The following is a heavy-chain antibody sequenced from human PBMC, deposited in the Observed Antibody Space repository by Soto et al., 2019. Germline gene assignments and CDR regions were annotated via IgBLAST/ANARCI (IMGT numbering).Heavy chain of an antibody. V-gene: IGHV4-39*01. D-gene: IGHD1-26*01. Sequence: QLQLRESGPGLVKPSETLSLTCTVSGGSISSSNYYWGWIRQPPGKGLQWIGSIYDSGSTYYNPSLKSRVTICVATSKNHFSLRLSSVTAADTAVYYCARHHSGSSLGEWFDPWGQGTLVTVSS. J-gene: IGHJ5*02. CDR3: ARHHSGSSLGEWFDP. CDR2: IYDSGST. CDR1: GGSISSSNYY.